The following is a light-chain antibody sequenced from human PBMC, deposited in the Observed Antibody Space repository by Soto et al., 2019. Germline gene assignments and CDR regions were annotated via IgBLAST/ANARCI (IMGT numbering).Light chain of an antibody. V-gene: IGKV3-20*01. CDR1: QSVRSNY. J-gene: IGKJ2*01. Sequence: EFVLTQSPGTLSLSPGERATLSCRASQSVRSNYLAWYQQKPGQSPRLLIYGASNRATGIPDMFSGSESGTYFTLNISRLEHEGVAVFYCQHYGSSAYTFGQGTTLEIK. CDR3: QHYGSSAYT. CDR2: GAS.